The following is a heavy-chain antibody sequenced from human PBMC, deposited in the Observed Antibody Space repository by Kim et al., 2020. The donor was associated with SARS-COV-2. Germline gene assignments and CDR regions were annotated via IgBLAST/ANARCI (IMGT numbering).Heavy chain of an antibody. D-gene: IGHD5-12*01. V-gene: IGHV3-7*01. CDR2: IKQDGSEK. CDR1: GFTFSSYW. J-gene: IGHJ4*02. CDR3: ASLNSGYDGGGFDY. Sequence: GGSLRLSCAASGFTFSSYWMSWVRQAPGKGLEWVANIKQDGSEKYYVDSVKGRFTISRDNAKNSLYLQMNSLRAEDTAVYYCASLNSGYDGGGFDYWGQGTLVTVSS.